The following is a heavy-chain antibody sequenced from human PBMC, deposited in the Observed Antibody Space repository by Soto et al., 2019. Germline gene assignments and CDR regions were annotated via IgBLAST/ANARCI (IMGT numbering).Heavy chain of an antibody. Sequence: QVQLVESGGGVVQPGRSLRLSCSASGFTFSDYALHWVRQAPGKGLEWVAVISDDGINKYIADSVKGRFIISRDNSKNTVFLQMSSLGLEVTAIYYCARRLTASVTAMGYWGKGPLVTVSS. V-gene: IGHV3-30-3*01. CDR1: GFTFSDYA. J-gene: IGHJ4*02. CDR2: ISDDGINK. CDR3: ARRLTASVTAMGY. D-gene: IGHD2-21*02.